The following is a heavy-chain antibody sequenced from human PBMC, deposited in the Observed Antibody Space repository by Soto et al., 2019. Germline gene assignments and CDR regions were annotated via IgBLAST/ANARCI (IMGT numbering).Heavy chain of an antibody. Sequence: PSQTLSHPCVISGDSVSSNSAGWNWIRQSPSRGLEWLGRTYYKSKWNNDYALSVKSRITINPDTSKNQFSLHLYSVTPEDTAVYYCTGITWFRGMDVWGQGTTVTVSS. J-gene: IGHJ6*02. CDR1: GDSVSSNSAG. CDR3: TGITWFRGMDV. V-gene: IGHV6-1*01. CDR2: TYYKSKWNN. D-gene: IGHD3-10*01.